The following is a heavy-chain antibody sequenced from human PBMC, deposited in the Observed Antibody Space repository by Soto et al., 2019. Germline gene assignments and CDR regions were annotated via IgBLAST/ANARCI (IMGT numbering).Heavy chain of an antibody. CDR1: GGSFSGYY. Sequence: SETLSLTCAVYGGSFSGYYWSWIRQPPGKGLEWIGEINHSGSTNYNPSLKSRVTISVDTSKNQFSLKLSSVTAADTAVYYCARTLLYEVRGGPFDYWGQGTLVTVSS. V-gene: IGHV4-34*01. J-gene: IGHJ4*02. D-gene: IGHD3-10*01. CDR2: INHSGST. CDR3: ARTLLYEVRGGPFDY.